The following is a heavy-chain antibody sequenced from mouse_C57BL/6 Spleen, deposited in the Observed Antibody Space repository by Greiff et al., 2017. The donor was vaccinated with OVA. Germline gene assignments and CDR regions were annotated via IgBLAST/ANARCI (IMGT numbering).Heavy chain of an antibody. Sequence: EVKLMESGGGLVKPGGSLKLSCAASGFTFSSYTMSWVRQTPEKRLEWVATISGGGGNTYYPDSVKGRFTISRDNAKNTLYLQMSSVRSEDTALYYCARHGGYSSFAYWGQGTLVTVSA. CDR1: GFTFSSYT. D-gene: IGHD2-3*01. CDR2: ISGGGGNT. V-gene: IGHV5-9*01. CDR3: ARHGGYSSFAY. J-gene: IGHJ3*01.